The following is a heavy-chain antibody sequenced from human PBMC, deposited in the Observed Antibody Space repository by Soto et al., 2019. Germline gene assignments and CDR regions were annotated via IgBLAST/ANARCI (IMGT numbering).Heavy chain of an antibody. Sequence: PGGSLRLSCAASGFTFSSYSMNWVRQAPGKGLEWVSYISSSSSTIYYADSVKGRFTISRDNAKNSLYLQMNSQRAEDTAVYYCARHPERIAQIGWFDPWGQGTLVTVSS. CDR3: ARHPERIAQIGWFDP. V-gene: IGHV3-48*01. CDR2: ISSSSSTI. D-gene: IGHD6-13*01. J-gene: IGHJ5*02. CDR1: GFTFSSYS.